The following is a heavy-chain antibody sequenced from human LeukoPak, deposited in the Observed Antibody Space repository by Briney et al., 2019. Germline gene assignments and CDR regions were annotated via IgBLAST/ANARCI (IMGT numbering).Heavy chain of an antibody. V-gene: IGHV3-23*01. Sequence: GGSLRLSCAASGFTFSSYGMSWVRQAPGKWLEWVSAISGSGGSTYYADSVKGRFTISRDNSKNTLYLQMNSLRAEDTAVYYCAELGITMIGGVWGKGTTVTISS. CDR3: AELGITMIGGV. J-gene: IGHJ6*04. CDR2: ISGSGGST. CDR1: GFTFSSYG. D-gene: IGHD3-10*02.